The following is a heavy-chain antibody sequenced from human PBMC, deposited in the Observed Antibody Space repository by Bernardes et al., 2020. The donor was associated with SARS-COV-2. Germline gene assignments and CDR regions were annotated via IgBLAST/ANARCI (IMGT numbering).Heavy chain of an antibody. Sequence: GGSLRLFCAVSGFDFSDYCMTWVRQGPGKGLEWLANIKRDGSETYYVDSVKGRFTISRDNAKNLVFLQMNSLRAADTAVFYCVRSAGMDVWGQGTMVTVSS. CDR1: GFDFSDYC. V-gene: IGHV3-7*03. CDR3: VRSAGMDV. CDR2: IKRDGSET. J-gene: IGHJ6*02.